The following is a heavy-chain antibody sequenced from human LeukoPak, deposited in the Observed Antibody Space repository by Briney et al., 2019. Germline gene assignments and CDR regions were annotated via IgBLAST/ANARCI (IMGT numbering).Heavy chain of an antibody. Sequence: ASVKVSCKASGYTFSSYDINWVRQATGQGLEWMGWMNPNSGNTGYAQKFQGRVTMTTNTSISTAYMELSSLRSEDTAVYYCAGGPLIGTYYGMDVWGQGTTVTVSS. CDR1: GYTFSSYD. CDR2: MNPNSGNT. V-gene: IGHV1-8*01. CDR3: AGGPLIGTYYGMDV. J-gene: IGHJ6*02. D-gene: IGHD1-7*01.